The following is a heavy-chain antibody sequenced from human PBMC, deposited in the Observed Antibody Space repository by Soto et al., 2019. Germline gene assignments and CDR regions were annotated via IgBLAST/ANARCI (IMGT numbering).Heavy chain of an antibody. CDR2: IYYSGST. Sequence: QLQLQESGPGLVKPSETLSLTCTVSGGSISSSSYYWGWIRQPPGKGLEWIGSIYYSGSTYYNPSLKSRVTISVDTSKNQFSLKLSSVTAADTAVYYCARTSAADPGCFDYWGQGTLVTVSS. CDR1: GGSISSSSYY. V-gene: IGHV4-39*01. D-gene: IGHD2-2*01. J-gene: IGHJ4*02. CDR3: ARTSAADPGCFDY.